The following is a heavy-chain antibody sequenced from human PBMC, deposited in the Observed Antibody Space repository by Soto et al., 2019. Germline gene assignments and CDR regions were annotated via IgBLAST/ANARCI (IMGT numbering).Heavy chain of an antibody. CDR2: IIPIFGTA. D-gene: IGHD6-6*01. CDR1: GGTFSSYA. V-gene: IGHV1-69*13. CDR3: ARGGVGDSSSSATPYWYYGMDV. J-gene: IGHJ6*02. Sequence: SVKVSCKASGGTFSSYAISWLRQAPGQGLEWMGGIIPIFGTANYAQKFQGRVTITADESTGTAYMELSSLRSEDTAVYYCARGGVGDSSSSATPYWYYGMDVWGQGTTVTVSS.